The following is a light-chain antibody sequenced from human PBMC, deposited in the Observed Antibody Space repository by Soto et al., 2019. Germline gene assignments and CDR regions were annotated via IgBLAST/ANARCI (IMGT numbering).Light chain of an antibody. CDR3: QQYNNWPWT. Sequence: EIVMTQSPATLSVSPVERATLSCRASQSVSINLAWYQQKPGQAPRLLFYGASTRATGVPDRFSGSGSGTEFTLTISSLQSEDFAVYYCQQYNNWPWTFGQGTKVDIK. J-gene: IGKJ1*01. V-gene: IGKV3-15*01. CDR2: GAS. CDR1: QSVSIN.